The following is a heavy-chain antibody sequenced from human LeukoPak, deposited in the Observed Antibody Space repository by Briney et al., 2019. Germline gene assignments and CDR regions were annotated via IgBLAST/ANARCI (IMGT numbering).Heavy chain of an antibody. CDR1: GYTFTGYY. CDR3: AREIFVAGRVALGDY. D-gene: IGHD6-19*01. J-gene: IGHJ4*02. CDR2: INPNSGGT. Sequence: ASVKVSCKASGYTFTGYYMHWVRQAPGQGLEWMGWINPNSGGTNYAQKFQGRVTMTRDTSINTAYMELSRLRSDDTAVYYCAREIFVAGRVALGDYWGQGTLVTVSS. V-gene: IGHV1-2*02.